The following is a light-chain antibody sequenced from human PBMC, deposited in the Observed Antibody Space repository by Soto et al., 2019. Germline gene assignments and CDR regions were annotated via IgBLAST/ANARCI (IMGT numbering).Light chain of an antibody. CDR2: GAS. V-gene: IGKV3-20*01. CDR3: QQYGSSSYT. Sequence: EVLMTQSQGTLSVSPGERVTVSCRASQSIGSNLAWYQQKPGQAPRLLIYGASTRATGIPDRFSGSGSGTDFTLTISRLEPEDFAVYYCQQYGSSSYTFGQGTRLEIK. J-gene: IGKJ2*01. CDR1: QSIGSN.